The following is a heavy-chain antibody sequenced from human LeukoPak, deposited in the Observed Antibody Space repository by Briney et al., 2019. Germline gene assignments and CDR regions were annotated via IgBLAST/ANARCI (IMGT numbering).Heavy chain of an antibody. CDR3: ARRGSSGWYY. J-gene: IGHJ4*02. Sequence: SETLSLTCAVYGGSFSGYYWSWIRQPPGKGLEWIGEINHSGSTNYNPSLKSRVTISVDTSKHQFSLKLSSVTAADTAVYYCARRGSSGWYYWGQGTLVTVSS. CDR1: GGSFSGYY. V-gene: IGHV4-34*01. D-gene: IGHD6-19*01. CDR2: INHSGST.